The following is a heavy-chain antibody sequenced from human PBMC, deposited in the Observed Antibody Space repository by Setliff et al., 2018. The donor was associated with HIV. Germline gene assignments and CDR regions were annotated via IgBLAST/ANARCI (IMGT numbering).Heavy chain of an antibody. Sequence: GGSLRLSCAASGFTFSSYTMNWVRQAPGKGLEWVSSISSTSSYKYYGDSVKGRFTISRDNAKNSLYLQMNSLRAEDTAVYYCTREFATFYYNSYYMDVWGKGTTVTVSS. CDR2: ISSTSSYK. J-gene: IGHJ6*03. CDR3: TREFATFYYNSYYMDV. V-gene: IGHV3-21*01. D-gene: IGHD2-15*01. CDR1: GFTFSSYT.